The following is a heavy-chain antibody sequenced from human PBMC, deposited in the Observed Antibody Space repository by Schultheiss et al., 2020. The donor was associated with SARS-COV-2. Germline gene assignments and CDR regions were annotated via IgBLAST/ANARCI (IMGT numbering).Heavy chain of an antibody. Sequence: GSLRLSCAASGFTFSSYAMSWVRQAPGKGLEWIGEIYHSGSTNYIPSLKSRVTISVDTSKNQFSLKLSSVTAADTAVYYCARGGVLGKRWFDPWGQGTLVTVSS. D-gene: IGHD7-27*01. CDR1: GFTFSSYA. J-gene: IGHJ5*02. CDR3: ARGGVLGKRWFDP. V-gene: IGHV4-34*01. CDR2: IYHSGST.